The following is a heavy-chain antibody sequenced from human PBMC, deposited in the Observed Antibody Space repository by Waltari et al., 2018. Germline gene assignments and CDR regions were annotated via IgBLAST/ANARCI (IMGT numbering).Heavy chain of an antibody. CDR2: IIPIFGTA. CDR1: GGTLSSYD. J-gene: IGHJ3*02. CDR3: ARHTDSSSWPDAFDI. D-gene: IGHD6-13*01. Sequence: QVQLVQSGAEVKKPGSSVKVSCKASGGTLSSYDISWVRRAPGQGLEWMGGIIPIFGTANYAQKFQGRVTITADESTSTAYMELSSLRSEDTAVYYCARHTDSSSWPDAFDIWGQGTMVTVSS. V-gene: IGHV1-69*12.